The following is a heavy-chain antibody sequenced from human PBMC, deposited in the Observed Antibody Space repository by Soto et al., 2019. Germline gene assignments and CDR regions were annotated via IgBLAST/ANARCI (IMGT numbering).Heavy chain of an antibody. J-gene: IGHJ4*02. D-gene: IGHD4-4*01. V-gene: IGHV4-61*01. CDR3: ARDRLQQIFDY. CDR1: GGSVSSGNYY. Sequence: SETLSLTCTVSGGSVSSGNYYWSWIRQPPGKGLEWIGYITDYNPSLKSRVTISVDTSKNQFSLKLSSVTAADTAVYYCARDRLQQIFDYWGQGTLVTVS. CDR2: IT.